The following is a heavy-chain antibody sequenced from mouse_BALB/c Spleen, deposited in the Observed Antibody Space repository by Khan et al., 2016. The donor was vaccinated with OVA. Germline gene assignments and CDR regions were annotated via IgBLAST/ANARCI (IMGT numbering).Heavy chain of an antibody. V-gene: IGHV4-1*02. CDR1: GFDFSRYW. CDR2: INPDSSTI. D-gene: IGHD2-3*01. J-gene: IGHJ4*01. CDR3: ARPGDGYSYFPMDY. Sequence: EVKLLESGGGLVQPGGSLKVSCAASGFDFSRYWMSWVRQAPGKGLEWIGEINPDSSTINYTPSLKDKFIISRDNAKNTLYLQMSKVRSEDTALYYCARPGDGYSYFPMDYWGQGTSVTVSS.